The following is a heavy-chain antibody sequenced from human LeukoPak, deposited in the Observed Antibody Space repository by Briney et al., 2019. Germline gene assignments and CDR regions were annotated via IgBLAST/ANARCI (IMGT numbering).Heavy chain of an antibody. Sequence: SETLSLTCAVYGGSFSGYYWSWIRQPPGKGLEWIGEINHSGSTNYNPSLKSRVTMSVDTSKNQFSLKLSSVTAADTAVYYCAWAGYYYDSSGYSPFDYWGQGTLVTVSS. V-gene: IGHV4-34*01. CDR2: INHSGST. J-gene: IGHJ4*02. D-gene: IGHD3-22*01. CDR1: GGSFSGYY. CDR3: AWAGYYYDSSGYSPFDY.